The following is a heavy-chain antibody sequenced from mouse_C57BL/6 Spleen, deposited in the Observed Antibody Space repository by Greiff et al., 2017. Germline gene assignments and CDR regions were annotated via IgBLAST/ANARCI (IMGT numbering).Heavy chain of an antibody. CDR3: ARNYAMGY. V-gene: IGHV1-54*01. J-gene: IGHJ4*01. CDR1: GYAFTNYL. Sequence: QVQLQQSGAELVRPGTSVKVSCKASGYAFTNYLIEWVKQRPGQGLEWIGVINPGSGGTNYNEKFKGKATLTADKSSSTAYMQLSSLTSEDSAVYFCARNYAMGYWGQGTSVTVSS. CDR2: INPGSGGT.